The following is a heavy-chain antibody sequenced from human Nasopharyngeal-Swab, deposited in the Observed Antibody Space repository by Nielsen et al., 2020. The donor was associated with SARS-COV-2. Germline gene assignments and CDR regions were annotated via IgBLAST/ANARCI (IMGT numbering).Heavy chain of an antibody. D-gene: IGHD6-13*01. CDR3: ARDKVASSGTLHWFDS. Sequence: SETLSLTCTVSGGSISGGGYYWSWIRQHPGKGLEWIGYIYYCGITYYNPSLKSRLIISIDTSKNQFSLNLTSVTPADTAVYYCARDKVASSGTLHWFDSWGQGTRVTVSS. CDR2: IYYCGIT. J-gene: IGHJ5*01. CDR1: GGSISGGGYY. V-gene: IGHV4-31*03.